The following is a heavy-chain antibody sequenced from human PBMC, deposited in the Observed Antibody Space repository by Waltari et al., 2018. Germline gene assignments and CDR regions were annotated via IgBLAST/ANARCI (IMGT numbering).Heavy chain of an antibody. CDR3: ARQLLDSNASVNWFDP. V-gene: IGHV4-39*01. CDR1: GGSIAGSSHC. D-gene: IGHD3-22*01. CDR2: IYFSGNT. Sequence: QEKLREPGPELVRPWRPLSLGSPVSGGSIAGSSHCWAWIRQPPGKGLEWIGSIYFSGNTYYNPSLKSRVTISVDTSKNQFSLNLSSVTAADTAVYYCARQLLDSNASVNWFDPWGQGTLVTVSS. J-gene: IGHJ5*02.